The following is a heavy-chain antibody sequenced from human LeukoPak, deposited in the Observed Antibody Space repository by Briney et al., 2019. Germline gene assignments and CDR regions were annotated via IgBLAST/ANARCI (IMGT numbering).Heavy chain of an antibody. CDR3: ARDRPISRLGTDFDF. J-gene: IGHJ4*02. CDR1: GYTFTGYY. D-gene: IGHD1-7*01. Sequence: ASVKVSCKASGYTFTGYYMHWVRQAPGQGLEWMGWIDPNSGATDYAQKFQGRVTITRDVSISTAYMELSRPTSDDTAVYYCARDRPISRLGTDFDFWGQGTLVTVSS. CDR2: IDPNSGAT. V-gene: IGHV1-2*02.